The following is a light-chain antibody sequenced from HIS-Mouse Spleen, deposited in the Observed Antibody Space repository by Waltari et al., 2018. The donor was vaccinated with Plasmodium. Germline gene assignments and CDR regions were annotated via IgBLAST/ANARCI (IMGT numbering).Light chain of an antibody. CDR1: ALPKQY. CDR2: KDS. J-gene: IGLJ3*02. V-gene: IGLV3-25*03. CDR3: QSADSSGTPNWV. Sequence: SYELTQPPSVSVSPGQTARITFSGDALPKQYAYWYQQKPGQAPVLVRYKDSERPSGIPERFAGSSSGTTVTLTISGVQAEDEADYYCQSADSSGTPNWVFGGGTKLTVL.